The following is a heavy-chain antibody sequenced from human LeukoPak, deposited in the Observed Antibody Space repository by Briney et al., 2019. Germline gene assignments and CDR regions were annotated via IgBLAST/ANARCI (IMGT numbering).Heavy chain of an antibody. Sequence: SETLSLTCAVYGVSFSGYYWSWIRQPPGKGLEWIGEINHSGSTNYNPSLKSRVTISVDTSKNQFSLKLSSVTAADTAVYYCARVSRSSSWYLTHWGQGTLVTVSS. CDR2: INHSGST. CDR3: ARVSRSSSWYLTH. V-gene: IGHV4-34*01. CDR1: GVSFSGYY. D-gene: IGHD6-13*01. J-gene: IGHJ4*02.